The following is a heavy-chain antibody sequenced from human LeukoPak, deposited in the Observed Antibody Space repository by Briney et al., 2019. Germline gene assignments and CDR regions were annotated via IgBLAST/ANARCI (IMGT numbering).Heavy chain of an antibody. J-gene: IGHJ4*02. CDR2: INHSGST. CDR1: GGSFSGYY. Sequence: SETLSLTCAVYGGSFSGYYWSWIRQPPGKGLEWIGEINHSGSTNYNPSLKSRVTISVDTSKNQFSLKLSSVTAADTAVYYCAATVGRFYYFDYWGQGTLVTVSS. D-gene: IGHD4-17*01. CDR3: AATVGRFYYFDY. V-gene: IGHV4-34*01.